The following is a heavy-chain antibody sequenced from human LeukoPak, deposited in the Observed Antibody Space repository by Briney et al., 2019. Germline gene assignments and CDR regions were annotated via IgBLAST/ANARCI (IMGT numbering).Heavy chain of an antibody. J-gene: IGHJ4*02. CDR3: ARADGDAYSSGWFYY. Sequence: GASVKVSCKASGYTXTGSYIHWVRQGPGQGLEWVGWINPNSGGTNSAQKFQGRVTMTGDTSISTVYMELSRLTSDDTALYYCARADGDAYSSGWFYYWGQGTLVTVSS. CDR2: INPNSGGT. V-gene: IGHV1-2*02. D-gene: IGHD6-19*01. CDR1: GYTXTGSY.